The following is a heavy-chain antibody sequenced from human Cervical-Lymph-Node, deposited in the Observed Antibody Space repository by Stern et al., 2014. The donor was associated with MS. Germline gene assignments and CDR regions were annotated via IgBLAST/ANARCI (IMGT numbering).Heavy chain of an antibody. Sequence: VQLVESGGGVVQPGRSLRLSCAASGFTFSSYGMHWVRQAPGKGLEWVAVISYDGSNKYYADSVKGRFTISRDNSKNTLYLQRNSLRAEDTAVYYCARRLGYCSGGSCRHYYYGMDVWGQGTTVTVSS. J-gene: IGHJ6*02. CDR2: ISYDGSNK. V-gene: IGHV3-30*03. D-gene: IGHD2-15*01. CDR1: GFTFSSYG. CDR3: ARRLGYCSGGSCRHYYYGMDV.